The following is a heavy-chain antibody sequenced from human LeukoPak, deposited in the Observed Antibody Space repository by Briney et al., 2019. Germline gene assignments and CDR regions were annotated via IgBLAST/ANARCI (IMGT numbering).Heavy chain of an antibody. D-gene: IGHD3-16*01. CDR1: GYTFTGYY. CDR2: INPNSGGT. CDR3: ARMSVDEWGYFDY. V-gene: IGHV1-2*02. Sequence: ASVKVSCKASGYTFTGYYMHWVRQAPGQGLEWMGWINPNSGGTNYAQKFQGRVTMTRDTSISTAYMELRSLRSDDTAVYYCARMSVDEWGYFDYWGQGTLVTVSS. J-gene: IGHJ4*02.